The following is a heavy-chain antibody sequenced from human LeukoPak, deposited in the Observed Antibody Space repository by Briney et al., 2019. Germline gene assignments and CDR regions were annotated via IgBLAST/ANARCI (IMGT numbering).Heavy chain of an antibody. J-gene: IGHJ4*02. D-gene: IGHD2-15*01. V-gene: IGHV3-30*18. CDR1: GFSFISYG. CDR3: AKTTTGYSSGRYPAWPIDY. CDR2: ISDDGRRK. Sequence: PGGSLRLSCAASGFSFISYGMHWVRQAPGKGLEWVGVISDDGRRKDYADSVKGRFTISRDNSKNTVYLQMDSLRAEDTAIYYCAKTTTGYSSGRYPAWPIDYWGQGTLVTVSS.